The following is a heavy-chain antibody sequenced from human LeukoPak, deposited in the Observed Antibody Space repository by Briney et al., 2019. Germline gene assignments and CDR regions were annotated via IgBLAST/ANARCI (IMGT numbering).Heavy chain of an antibody. D-gene: IGHD3-10*01. J-gene: IGHJ4*02. CDR3: ARGHVLLWFGEFTD. CDR2: IYPGDSDT. CDR1: GYNFTNYW. V-gene: IGHV5-51*01. Sequence: GESLKISCKGSGYNFTNYWIAWVRQMPGKGLEWIGTIYPGDSDTKYSPSFQGQVTISADKSTSTAYLQWRSLKASDSAMYYCARGHVLLWFGEFTDWGQGTLVTVSS.